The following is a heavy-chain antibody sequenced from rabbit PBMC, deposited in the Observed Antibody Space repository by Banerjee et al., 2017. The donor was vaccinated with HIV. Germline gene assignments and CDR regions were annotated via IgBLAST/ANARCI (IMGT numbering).Heavy chain of an antibody. CDR3: ARGAGHADYGDASL. D-gene: IGHD2-1*01. CDR2: INTSSGST. V-gene: IGHV1S45*01. Sequence: QEQLEESGGDLVKPGASLTLTCTASGIDFSRNYYMCWVRQAPGKGLEWIACINTSSGSTVYAPWAKGRFTISRTSSTTVALQMTSLTAADTATYFCARGAGHADYGDASLWGPGTLVTVS. J-gene: IGHJ4*01. CDR1: GIDFSRNYY.